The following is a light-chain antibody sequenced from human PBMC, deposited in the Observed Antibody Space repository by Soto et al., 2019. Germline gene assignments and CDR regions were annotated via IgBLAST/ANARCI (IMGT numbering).Light chain of an antibody. CDR3: SSYAANTNLV. Sequence: QSALTQPPSASGSLGQSVTISCTGTSSDIGGYNYVSWYQQHPGKAPKLIIYAVSNRSSEVPGRFSGSKSGNTPFLTVSGLLAEDEADYFCSSYAANTNLVFGTGTKVTVL. CDR1: SSDIGGYNY. V-gene: IGLV2-8*01. CDR2: AVS. J-gene: IGLJ1*01.